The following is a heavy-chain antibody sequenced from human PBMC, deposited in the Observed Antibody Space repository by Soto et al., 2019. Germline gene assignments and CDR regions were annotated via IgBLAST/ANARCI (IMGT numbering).Heavy chain of an antibody. CDR2: IYTDDST. D-gene: IGHD3-22*01. Sequence: GGSLRLSCAASGFTVSSNYMSWVRHAPGKGLEWLSVIYTDDSTYYADSVKGRFTISRHNSKNTLYLQMNSLRAEDTAVYYCTSGTSGSSGPIYWGQGTLVTVSS. J-gene: IGHJ4*02. CDR3: TSGTSGSSGPIY. CDR1: GFTVSSNY. V-gene: IGHV3-53*04.